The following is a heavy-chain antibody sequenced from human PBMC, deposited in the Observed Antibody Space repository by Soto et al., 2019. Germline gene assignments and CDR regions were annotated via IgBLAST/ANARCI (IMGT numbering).Heavy chain of an antibody. D-gene: IGHD4-17*01. CDR1: GFTFINYA. Sequence: GGSLRLSCAASGFTFINYAMHWVRQAPGRGLEWVAVISYDGSNKYYADSVKGRFTISRDNSKNTMYLQMNSLSAEDTAVYHCARDQVKGTMTILWGQGTLVTVSS. CDR3: ARDQVKGTMTIL. J-gene: IGHJ4*02. CDR2: ISYDGSNK. V-gene: IGHV3-30-3*01.